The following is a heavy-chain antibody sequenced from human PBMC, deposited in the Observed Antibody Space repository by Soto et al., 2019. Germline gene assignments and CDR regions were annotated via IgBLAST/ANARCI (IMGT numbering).Heavy chain of an antibody. CDR3: ARGYCSGASCYSGWSMDV. D-gene: IGHD2-15*01. V-gene: IGHV3-53*01. J-gene: IGHJ6*02. Sequence: EVQLVESGGGLIQPGGSLRLSCAASGFTVSSNYMTWVRQAPGKGLEWVSVINSGGSTDYADSVKGRFTISRDNSKNTXXRHMSSLRDEDTAVYYCARGYCSGASCYSGWSMDVWGQGTTVTVSS. CDR1: GFTVSSNY. CDR2: INSGGST.